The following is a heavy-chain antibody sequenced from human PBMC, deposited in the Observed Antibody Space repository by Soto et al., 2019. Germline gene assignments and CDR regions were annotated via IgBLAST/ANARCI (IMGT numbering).Heavy chain of an antibody. V-gene: IGHV3-21*01. CDR1: GFTFNSYD. D-gene: IGHD5-12*01. CDR3: TRGGYNEGGFDY. J-gene: IGHJ4*02. CDR2: LNSHDGLT. Sequence: LRLSCAASGFTFNSYDMNWVRQAPGKGLEWVSSLNSHDGLTHYADSVKGRFAISRDNAKNSLYLQMNSLRVEDTAVYYCTRGGYNEGGFDYWGQGNLVTVSS.